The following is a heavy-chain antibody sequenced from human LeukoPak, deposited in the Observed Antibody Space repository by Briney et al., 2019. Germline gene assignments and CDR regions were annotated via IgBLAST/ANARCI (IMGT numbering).Heavy chain of an antibody. CDR1: GFTFSSYS. CDR3: ARDEGGASPFDY. D-gene: IGHD1-26*01. Sequence: GGSLRLSCAASGFTFSSYSMNWVRQAPGKGLEWVSSISSSSSYIYYADSVKGRFTISRDNAKNSLYLQMNSLRAEDTAVHYCARDEGGASPFDYWGQGNLVTVSS. J-gene: IGHJ4*02. V-gene: IGHV3-21*01. CDR2: ISSSSSYI.